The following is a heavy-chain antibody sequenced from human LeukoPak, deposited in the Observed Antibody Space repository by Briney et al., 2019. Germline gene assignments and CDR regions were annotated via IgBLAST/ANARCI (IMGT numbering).Heavy chain of an antibody. CDR2: NYYSGCT. J-gene: IGHJ3*02. D-gene: IGHD3/OR15-3a*01. CDR3: SREFPPEFVGWTHAFDI. CDR1: GGFLRRYY. V-gene: IGHV4-59*12. Sequence: SETLSLTCTVSGGFLRRYYWSWIRRPPAKGLEWIGDNYYSGCTNYNPYLKSRVNISLGTSNDQFFLKPGPLTTAGPGRVYCSREFPPEFVGWTHAFDIWGQGTMVTVSS.